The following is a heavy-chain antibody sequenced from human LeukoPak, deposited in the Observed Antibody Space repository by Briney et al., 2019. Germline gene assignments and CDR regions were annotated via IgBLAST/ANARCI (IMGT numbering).Heavy chain of an antibody. J-gene: IGHJ4*02. V-gene: IGHV3-30*04. CDR1: GFTFSSYA. CDR2: ISYDGSNK. Sequence: GGALRLSCAASGFTFSSYAMHWVRQAPGQGLEWVAVISYDGSNKYYADSVKGRFTISRDNSKNTLYLQMNSLRAEDTAVYYCAKDPGQWLFDYWGQGTLVTVSS. D-gene: IGHD3-22*01. CDR3: AKDPGQWLFDY.